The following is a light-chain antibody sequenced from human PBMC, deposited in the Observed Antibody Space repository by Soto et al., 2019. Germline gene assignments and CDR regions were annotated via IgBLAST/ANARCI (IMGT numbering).Light chain of an antibody. J-gene: IGKJ1*01. CDR3: QQYGSSPLT. CDR2: GAS. Sequence: EIVLTQSPGTLSLVPGERATLSCRASQSVSSSSLAWYQQKPGQAPRLLIYGASSRATGIQDRVSGSGSGTDFTLTISRLEPEDVAGFYCQQYGSSPLTFGQGTKVEIK. CDR1: QSVSSSS. V-gene: IGKV3-20*01.